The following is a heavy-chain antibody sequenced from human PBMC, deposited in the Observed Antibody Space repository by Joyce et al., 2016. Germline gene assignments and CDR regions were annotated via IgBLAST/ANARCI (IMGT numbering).Heavy chain of an antibody. D-gene: IGHD3/OR15-3a*01. CDR3: ARLAYYDFSTLYPTVASFFGMDV. V-gene: IGHV4-38-2*01. CDR2: GHHTGRG. CDR1: GFSVNAGYY. J-gene: IGHJ6*02. Sequence: QVRLQESGPGLVKPSETLSLTCAVSGFSVNAGYYWGWIRQPPGKGLEWIAIGHHTGRGSANPSLKSRVTVSVDTSKNQFSLTLTSVTDADTATYYCARLAYYDFSTLYPTVASFFGMDVWGQGTPVTVSS.